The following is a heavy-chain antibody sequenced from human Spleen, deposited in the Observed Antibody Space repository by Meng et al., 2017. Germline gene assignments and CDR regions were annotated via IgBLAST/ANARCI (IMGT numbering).Heavy chain of an antibody. CDR1: GFTFSSYG. D-gene: IGHD5-24*01. CDR2: IWYDGSNK. Sequence: GESLKISCAASGFTFSSYGMHWVRQAPGKGLEWVAVIWYDGSNKYYADSVKGRFTISKDNSKNTLYLQMNSLRAEDTAVYYCARDRRWLQFYTILDYWGQGTLVTVSS. V-gene: IGHV3-33*01. J-gene: IGHJ4*02. CDR3: ARDRRWLQFYTILDY.